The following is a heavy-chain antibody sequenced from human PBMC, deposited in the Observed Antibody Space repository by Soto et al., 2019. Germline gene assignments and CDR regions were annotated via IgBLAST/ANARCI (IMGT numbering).Heavy chain of an antibody. J-gene: IGHJ2*01. D-gene: IGHD3-10*01. CDR2: ISYDGSNK. V-gene: IGHV3-30-3*01. Sequence: QVQLVESGGGVVQPGRSLRLSCAASGFTFSSYAMHWVRQAPGKGLEWVAVISYDGSNKYYADSVKGRFTISRDNSKNTLYLQMNSLRAEDTAVYYCAREKYVNSRSGFDLWGRGTLVTVSS. CDR1: GFTFSSYA. CDR3: AREKYVNSRSGFDL.